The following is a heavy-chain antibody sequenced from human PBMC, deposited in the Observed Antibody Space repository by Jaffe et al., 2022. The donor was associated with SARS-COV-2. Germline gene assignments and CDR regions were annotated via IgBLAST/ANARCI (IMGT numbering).Heavy chain of an antibody. D-gene: IGHD3-22*01. CDR1: GFTFSSSA. V-gene: IGHV3-23*04. CDR2: ISGSGGDT. Sequence: EVQLVDSGGGLVQPGGSLRLSCAASGFTFSSSAMSWVRQAPGKGLEWVSAISGSGGDTFYADSVKGRFTVSRDNSKNTLYLQMNSLRAEDTAVYYCAKGSRQDMVYDRNGFNYYYHMDVWGKGTTVTVSS. J-gene: IGHJ6*03. CDR3: AKGSRQDMVYDRNGFNYYYHMDV.